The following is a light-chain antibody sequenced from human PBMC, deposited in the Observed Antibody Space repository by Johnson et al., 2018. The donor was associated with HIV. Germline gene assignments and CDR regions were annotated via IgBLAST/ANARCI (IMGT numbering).Light chain of an antibody. CDR2: ENN. Sequence: QSVLTQPPSVSAAPGQKVTISCSGSSSNIGNNYVSWYQQLPGTAPKLLIYENNKRPSGIPDRFSGSKSGTSATLALTGLQTGDEADYYCGTWDSSLSARVFGTGTKVTVL. CDR1: SSNIGNNY. V-gene: IGLV1-51*02. CDR3: GTWDSSLSARV. J-gene: IGLJ1*01.